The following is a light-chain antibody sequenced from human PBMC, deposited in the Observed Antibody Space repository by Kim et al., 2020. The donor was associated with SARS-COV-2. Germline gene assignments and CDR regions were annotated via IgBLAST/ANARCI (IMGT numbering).Light chain of an antibody. CDR1: QRVRGN. Sequence: SVSRGEAATPSCRASQRVRGNLAWYRKKPGQAPRLLIDGASTRATGIPARFSGSGSGTEFTLTISSLQSEDFAGYYCQQYNNWLTFGGGTKVDIK. CDR3: QQYNNWLT. V-gene: IGKV3-15*01. J-gene: IGKJ4*01. CDR2: GAS.